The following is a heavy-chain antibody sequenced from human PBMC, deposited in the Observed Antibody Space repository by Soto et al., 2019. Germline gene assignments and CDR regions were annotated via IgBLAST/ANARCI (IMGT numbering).Heavy chain of an antibody. CDR1: GFTFSDYY. CDR2: ISSSGNTL. CDR3: AAEFAGYFDY. Sequence: QVQLVESGGGLVKPGGSLRLSCAASGFTFSDYYMSWIRQAPGKGLEWVSYISSSGNTLYYAFSVQGRFTMSMDNAKKSLYLQMTRLSDVDTAMYYCAAEFAGYFDYWGQGDVVTLSS. V-gene: IGHV3-11*01. D-gene: IGHD3-10*01. J-gene: IGHJ4*02.